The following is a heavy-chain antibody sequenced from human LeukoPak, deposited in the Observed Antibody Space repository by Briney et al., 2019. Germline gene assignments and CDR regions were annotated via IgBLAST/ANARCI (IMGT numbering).Heavy chain of an antibody. V-gene: IGHV3-11*01. J-gene: IGHJ4*02. D-gene: IGHD3-10*01. Sequence: PGGSLRLSCAASGFTFSDYYMSWIRQAPGKGLEWVSYISSSGSTIYYADSVKGRFTISRDNSKNTLYLQMNSLRAEDTAVYYCAKDGRGALGVWFGELIAPHFDYWGQGTLVTVSS. CDR2: ISSSGSTI. CDR3: AKDGRGALGVWFGELIAPHFDY. CDR1: GFTFSDYY.